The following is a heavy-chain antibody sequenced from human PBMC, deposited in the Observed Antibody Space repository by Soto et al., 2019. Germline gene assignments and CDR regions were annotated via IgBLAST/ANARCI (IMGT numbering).Heavy chain of an antibody. Sequence: SVKVSCKASGFTFTSSAVQWVRQARGQRLEWIGWIVVGSGNTNFAQKFQERVTFTRDMSTATAYMELSSLRSEDTAVYYCAGGPKYYDPLWGQGTLVTAPQ. CDR2: IVVGSGNT. V-gene: IGHV1-58*01. D-gene: IGHD3-3*01. CDR1: GFTFTSSA. J-gene: IGHJ4*02. CDR3: AGGPKYYDPL.